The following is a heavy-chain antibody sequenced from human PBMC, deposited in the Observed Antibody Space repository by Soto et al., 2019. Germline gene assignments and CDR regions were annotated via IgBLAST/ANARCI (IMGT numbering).Heavy chain of an antibody. J-gene: IGHJ4*02. D-gene: IGHD1-1*01. CDR3: AREVRDGYSDY. V-gene: IGHV3-30-3*01. Sequence: QVQLVESGGGVVQPGRSLRLSCAASGFTFSSYAMHWVRQAPGKGLEWVAVISYDGSNKYYADSVKGRFTIPRDNSKNTFYLQMNSLRAADTAVYYCAREVRDGYSDYWGPGTLVTVSS. CDR2: ISYDGSNK. CDR1: GFTFSSYA.